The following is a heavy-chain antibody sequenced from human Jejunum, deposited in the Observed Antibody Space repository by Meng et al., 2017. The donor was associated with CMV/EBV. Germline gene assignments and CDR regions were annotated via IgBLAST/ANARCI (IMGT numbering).Heavy chain of an antibody. J-gene: IGHJ4*02. CDR2: INPNSGST. Sequence: ASGYSCTDYYLRWVRQAPGQGLEWMGWINPNSGSTNSPVNFQGRATMTRDTSISTAYMELSGLKSDDTAVYYCARLIFDNSGYYSDLWGQGTLVTVSS. CDR1: GYSCTDYY. V-gene: IGHV1-2*02. CDR3: ARLIFDNSGYYSDL. D-gene: IGHD3-9*01.